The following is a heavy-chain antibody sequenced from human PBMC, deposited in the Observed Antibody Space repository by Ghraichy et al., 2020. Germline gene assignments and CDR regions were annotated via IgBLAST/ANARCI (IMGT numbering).Heavy chain of an antibody. J-gene: IGHJ4*02. V-gene: IGHV1-46*01. CDR2: INPSGGST. CDR1: GYTFTSYY. D-gene: IGHD2-15*01. CDR3: ARGYCSGNSCYSLDY. Sequence: ASVKVSCKASGYTFTSYYIHWVRQAPGQGLEWVGIINPSGGSTSYAQKFQGRVTMTRDTSTSTVYMELSSLRSEDTAVYYCARGYCSGNSCYSLDYWGQGTLVTVSS.